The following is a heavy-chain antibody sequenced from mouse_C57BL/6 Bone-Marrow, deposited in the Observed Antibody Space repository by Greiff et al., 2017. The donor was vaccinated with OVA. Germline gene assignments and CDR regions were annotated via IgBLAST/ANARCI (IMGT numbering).Heavy chain of an antibody. CDR3: AGPGS. Sequence: DVKLVESGGGLVKPGGSLNLSCAASGFTFSSYAMSWVRQTPEKRLEWVATISDGGSYTYYPDNVKGRFTISRDNAKNNLYLQMSHLKSEDTAMYYCAGPGSWGQGTLVTVSA. CDR1: GFTFSSYA. CDR2: ISDGGSYT. V-gene: IGHV5-4*03. J-gene: IGHJ3*01.